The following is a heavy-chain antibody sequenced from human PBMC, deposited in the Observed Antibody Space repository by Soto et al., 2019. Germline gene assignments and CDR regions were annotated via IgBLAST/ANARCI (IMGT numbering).Heavy chain of an antibody. J-gene: IGHJ4*02. CDR3: ARGGDFWSGYYLPNDY. CDR1: GYTFTSYD. CDR2: MNPNSGNT. Sequence: ASVKVSCKASGYTFTSYDINWVRQATGQGLEWMGWMNPNSGNTGYAQKFQGRVTMTRNTSISTAYMELSSLRSEDTAVYYCARGGDFWSGYYLPNDYWGQGTLVTVS. D-gene: IGHD3-3*01. V-gene: IGHV1-8*01.